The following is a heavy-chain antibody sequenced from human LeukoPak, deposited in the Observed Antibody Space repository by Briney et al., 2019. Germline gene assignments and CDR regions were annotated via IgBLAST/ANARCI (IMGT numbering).Heavy chain of an antibody. J-gene: IGHJ6*03. V-gene: IGHV1-69*05. D-gene: IGHD3-22*01. CDR2: IIPIFGTA. CDR1: GGTFSSYA. CDR3: ARDAHPHYYDSSGGNYYYYCYMDV. Sequence: SVKVSCKASGGTFSSYAISWVRQAPGQGLEWMGGIIPIFGTANYAQKFQGRVTITTDESTSTAYMELSSLRSEDTAVYYCARDAHPHYYDSSGGNYYYYCYMDVWGKGTTVTVSS.